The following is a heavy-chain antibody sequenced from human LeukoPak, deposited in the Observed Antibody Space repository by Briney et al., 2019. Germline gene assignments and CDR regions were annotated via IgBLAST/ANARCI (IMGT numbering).Heavy chain of an antibody. CDR2: ISYDGSNK. V-gene: IGHV3-30*04. Sequence: PGGSLRLSCAASGFTFSSYAMHWVRQAPGKGLEWVAVISYDGSNKYYADSVKGRFTISRDNSKNTLYLQMNSLRAEDTAVYYCARESGYDSSGSPLYYYYYYGMDVWGQGTTVTVFS. CDR3: ARESGYDSSGSPLYYYYYYGMDV. J-gene: IGHJ6*02. D-gene: IGHD3-22*01. CDR1: GFTFSSYA.